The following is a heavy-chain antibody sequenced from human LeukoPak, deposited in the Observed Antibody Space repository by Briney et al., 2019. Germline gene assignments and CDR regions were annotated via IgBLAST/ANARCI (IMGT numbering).Heavy chain of an antibody. CDR2: ISSSSSYI. D-gene: IGHD3-22*01. J-gene: IGHJ4*02. CDR3: ARDPSYYYDSSGSH. Sequence: GGSLRLSCAAPGLTISSYSMNWVRQAPGKGLEWVSSISSSSSYIYYADSVKGRFTISRDNAKNSLYLQMNSLRAEDTAVYYCARDPSYYYDSSGSHWGQGTLVTVSS. V-gene: IGHV3-21*01. CDR1: GLTISSYS.